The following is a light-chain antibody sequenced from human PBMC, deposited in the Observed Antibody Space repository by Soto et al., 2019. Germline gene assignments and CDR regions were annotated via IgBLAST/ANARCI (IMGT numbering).Light chain of an antibody. CDR3: SSCAGRNNLV. CDR1: NVGEYDY. V-gene: IGLV2-8*01. CDR2: EVT. J-gene: IGLJ2*01. Sequence: QSALTQPPSASGSPGQSVTISCTGSNVGEYDYVSWYQQHPGKAPKLMIHEVTKRPSGVPDRFSGSKSGSTASLTVSGLQAEDEADYYCSSCAGRNNLVFGGGTKVTVL.